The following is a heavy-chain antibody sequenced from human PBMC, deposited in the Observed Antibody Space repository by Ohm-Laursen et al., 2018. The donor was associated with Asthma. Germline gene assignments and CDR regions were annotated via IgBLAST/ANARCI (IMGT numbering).Heavy chain of an antibody. D-gene: IGHD3-10*01. CDR3: TRDAMPGSGANWARNLFDP. CDR1: GFTFSSYA. J-gene: IGHJ5*02. Sequence: GSLRLSCTASGFTFSSYAMSWVRQAPGKGLEWVSAISGSGGSTYYADSVKGRFTLSRDNSKNMLYLQMNNLQAEDTAVYYCTRDAMPGSGANWARNLFDPWGQGTLVTVST. V-gene: IGHV3-23*01. CDR2: ISGSGGST.